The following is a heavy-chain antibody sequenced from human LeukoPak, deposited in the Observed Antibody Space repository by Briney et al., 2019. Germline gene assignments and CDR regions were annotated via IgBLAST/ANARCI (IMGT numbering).Heavy chain of an antibody. Sequence: SETLSLTCTVSGGSISSSSYYWGWIRQPPGKGLEWIGSIYYSGSTYYNPSLKSRVTISVDTSKNQFSLKLSSVTAADTAVYYCARVGWVIAAAGSFDYWGQGTLVTVSS. D-gene: IGHD6-13*01. CDR2: IYYSGST. CDR1: GGSISSSSYY. J-gene: IGHJ4*02. CDR3: ARVGWVIAAAGSFDY. V-gene: IGHV4-39*07.